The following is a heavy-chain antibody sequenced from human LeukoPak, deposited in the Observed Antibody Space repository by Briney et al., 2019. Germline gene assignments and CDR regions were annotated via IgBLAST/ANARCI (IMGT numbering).Heavy chain of an antibody. Sequence: PSETLSLTCIVSGSSISGSNYHWGWIRQPPARGLEWVGNVHESGSAYYNSSLRSRTSISVDTSKNQFSLRLTAVTAADTAVYYCAREPNAWGQGILVTVSS. CDR2: VHESGSA. CDR3: AREPNA. J-gene: IGHJ5*02. V-gene: IGHV4-39*07. CDR1: GSSISGSNYH.